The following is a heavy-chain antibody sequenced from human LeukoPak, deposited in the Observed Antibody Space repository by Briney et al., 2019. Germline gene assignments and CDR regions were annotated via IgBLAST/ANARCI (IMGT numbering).Heavy chain of an antibody. CDR3: ARHSIAARDFDY. D-gene: IGHD6-6*01. V-gene: IGHV4-4*07. CDR1: GGSISSYY. Sequence: SGTLSLTCTVSGGSISSYYWSWIRQPAGKGLEWIGRIYTSGSTNYNPSLKSRVTMSVDTSKNQFSLKLSSVTAADTAVYYCARHSIAARDFDYWGQGTLVTVSS. CDR2: IYTSGST. J-gene: IGHJ4*02.